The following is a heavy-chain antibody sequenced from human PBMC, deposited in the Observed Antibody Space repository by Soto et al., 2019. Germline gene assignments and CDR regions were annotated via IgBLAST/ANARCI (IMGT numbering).Heavy chain of an antibody. Sequence: SESLSLTCAVYGGSFSGYYWSWIRQPPGKGLEWIGEINHSGSTNYNPSLKSRVTISVDTSKNQFSLKLSSVTAADTAVYYCARVSIVVVVAAPANDAFDIWGQGTMVTVSS. CDR2: INHSGST. CDR1: GGSFSGYY. D-gene: IGHD2-15*01. CDR3: ARVSIVVVVAAPANDAFDI. J-gene: IGHJ3*02. V-gene: IGHV4-34*01.